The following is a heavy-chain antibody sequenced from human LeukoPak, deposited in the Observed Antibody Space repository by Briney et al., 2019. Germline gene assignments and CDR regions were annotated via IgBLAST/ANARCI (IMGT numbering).Heavy chain of an antibody. V-gene: IGHV3-21*04. Sequence: PGGSLRLSCAASGFTFSSYYMHWVRQAPGKGLEWVSSISSSSSYLYYADSVKGRFTISRDNAKNSLYLQMNSLRAEDTAVYYCAKDNWVSFHYYDGNGLGNDGFDIWGQGTMVTVSS. CDR2: ISSSSSYL. CDR3: AKDNWVSFHYYDGNGLGNDGFDI. J-gene: IGHJ3*02. CDR1: GFTFSSYY. D-gene: IGHD3-22*01.